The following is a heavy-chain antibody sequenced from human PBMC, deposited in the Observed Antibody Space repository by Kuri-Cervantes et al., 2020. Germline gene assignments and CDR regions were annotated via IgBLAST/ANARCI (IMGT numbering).Heavy chain of an antibody. Sequence: GESLKISCAASGFTFSYYWMHWVRQAPGKGLVWVSRINSDGFTTNYAGSVKGRFTISRDNAKNTVYLQMNSLRADDTAVYYCARGGFPDYWGQGTLVTVS. CDR1: GFTFSYYW. CDR2: INSDGFTT. J-gene: IGHJ4*02. D-gene: IGHD2-15*01. V-gene: IGHV3-74*01. CDR3: ARGGFPDY.